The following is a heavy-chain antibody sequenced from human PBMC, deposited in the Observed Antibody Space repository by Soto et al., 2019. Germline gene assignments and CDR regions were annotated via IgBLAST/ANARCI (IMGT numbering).Heavy chain of an antibody. CDR3: AADSMAVADDYYYYGMDV. CDR2: IVVGSGNT. V-gene: IGHV1-58*01. D-gene: IGHD6-19*01. Sequence: GASVKLCCEASGLTFTSSAVQWVRQARGQRLEWIGWIVVGSGNTNYAQKFQERVTITRDMSTSTAYMELSSLRSEDTAVYYCAADSMAVADDYYYYGMDVWGQGTTVTVSS. CDR1: GLTFTSSA. J-gene: IGHJ6*02.